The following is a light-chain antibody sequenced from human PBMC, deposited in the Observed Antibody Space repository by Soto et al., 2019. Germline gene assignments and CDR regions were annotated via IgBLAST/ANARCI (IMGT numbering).Light chain of an antibody. CDR2: DVS. V-gene: IGKV1-39*01. J-gene: IGKJ4*01. CDR1: QTISTY. Sequence: DIQMTQSPSSLSASVGYRVTISCRASQTISTYLHLYQLKLGKVLRLLISDVSTLQSGVPGRFRGSGSETEFTLTITYLQPVDFATYDFQQGYSIHALTFGGGTKVDNK. CDR3: QQGYSIHALT.